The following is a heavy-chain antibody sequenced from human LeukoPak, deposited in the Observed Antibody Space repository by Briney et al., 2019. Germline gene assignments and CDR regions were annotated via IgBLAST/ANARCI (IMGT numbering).Heavy chain of an antibody. Sequence: ASVKVSCKALGYTCKNYGISWVRQAPGQGLEWMGWISVYNGNTNYNYAGKFQCGVTTTTDSSPSPAYMELTNLRSDDTAVYYCARDNGKAWFEPWGQGTLVTVAS. CDR1: GYTCKNYG. D-gene: IGHD2-8*01. J-gene: IGHJ5*02. V-gene: IGHV1-18*01. CDR3: ARDNGKAWFEP. CDR2: ISVYNGNT.